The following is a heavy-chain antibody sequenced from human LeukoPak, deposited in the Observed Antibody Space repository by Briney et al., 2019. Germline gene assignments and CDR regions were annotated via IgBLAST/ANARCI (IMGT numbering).Heavy chain of an antibody. CDR1: GGSFSGYY. D-gene: IGHD1-26*01. CDR2: INHSGST. V-gene: IGHV4-34*01. CDR3: ARSEWAGNAFDI. Sequence: SETLSLTCAVYGGSFSGYYWSWIRQPPGKGLEWIGEINHSGSTNYNPSLKSRVTISVDTSKNQFSLKLSSVTAADTAVYYCARSEWAGNAFDIWGQGTMVTVSS. J-gene: IGHJ3*02.